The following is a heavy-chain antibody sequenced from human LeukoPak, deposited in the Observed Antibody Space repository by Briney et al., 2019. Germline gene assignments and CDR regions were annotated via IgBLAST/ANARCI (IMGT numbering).Heavy chain of an antibody. Sequence: SETLSLTCTVPGGSISSYYWSWIRQPPGKGLEWIGYIYYSGSTNYNPSLKSRVTISVDTSKNQFSLKLSSVTAADTAMYYCARGSYYYDSSDYFNYWGQGTLVTVSS. D-gene: IGHD3-22*01. CDR3: ARGSYYYDSSDYFNY. CDR2: IYYSGST. J-gene: IGHJ4*02. CDR1: GGSISSYY. V-gene: IGHV4-59*01.